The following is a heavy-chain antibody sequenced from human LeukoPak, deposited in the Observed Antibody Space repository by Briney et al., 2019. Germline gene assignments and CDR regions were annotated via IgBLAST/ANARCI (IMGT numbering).Heavy chain of an antibody. Sequence: APVKVSCKASGYTFTSYYMHWVRQAPGQGLEWMGIISTSGGNTGYAQKFQGRIIMTRDTSTSTVYLDLSSLRSDDTAVYYCARVWVGATKAGYGYWGQGTLVTVSS. CDR2: ISTSGGNT. CDR1: GYTFTSYY. V-gene: IGHV1-46*01. CDR3: ARVWVGATKAGYGY. D-gene: IGHD1-26*01. J-gene: IGHJ4*02.